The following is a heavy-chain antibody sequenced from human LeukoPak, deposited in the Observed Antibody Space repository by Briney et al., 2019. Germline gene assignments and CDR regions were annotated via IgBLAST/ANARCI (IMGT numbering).Heavy chain of an antibody. CDR3: ARDLDYGAFGN. J-gene: IGHJ4*02. CDR2: IYYSGST. V-gene: IGHV4-61*01. D-gene: IGHD4/OR15-4a*01. Sequence: SETLSLTCTVSGGSISSGSYYWSWIRQPPGKGLEWIGYIYYSGSTNYNPSLKSRVTISVDTSKNQFSLKLSSVTAADTAVYYCARDLDYGAFGNWGQGTLVTVSS. CDR1: GGSISSGSYY.